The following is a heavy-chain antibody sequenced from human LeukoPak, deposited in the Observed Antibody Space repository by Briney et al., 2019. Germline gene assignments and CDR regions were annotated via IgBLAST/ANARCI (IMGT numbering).Heavy chain of an antibody. V-gene: IGHV4-30-2*01. D-gene: IGHD3-10*01. Sequence: SETLSLTCAVFGGSISSGDYPWSWIRQPPGKGLEWIGYIFHTGHTSYNPSLKSRVTISVDMSKNQLSLKLSSVTAADTAVYYCARGFYGSGSQFDYWGQGTLVTVSS. CDR3: ARGFYGSGSQFDY. CDR1: GGSISSGDYP. J-gene: IGHJ4*02. CDR2: IFHTGHT.